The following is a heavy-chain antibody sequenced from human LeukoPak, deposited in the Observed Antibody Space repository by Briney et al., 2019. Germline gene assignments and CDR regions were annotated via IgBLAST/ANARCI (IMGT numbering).Heavy chain of an antibody. J-gene: IGHJ4*02. CDR2: IGGSGVRT. Sequence: GGSLRLSCAASGFTFSSYAMSWVRQAPGKGLEWVSGIGGSGVRTYYADSVKGHFTISRDNSKNTLYLQMNGLRAEDTGVYYCARDDGDSSGSDAHAFYFVYWGQGALVTVSS. V-gene: IGHV3-23*01. CDR1: GFTFSSYA. D-gene: IGHD3-22*01. CDR3: ARDDGDSSGSDAHAFYFVY.